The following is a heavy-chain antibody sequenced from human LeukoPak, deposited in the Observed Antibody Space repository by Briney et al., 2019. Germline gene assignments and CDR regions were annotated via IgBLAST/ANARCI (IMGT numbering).Heavy chain of an antibody. J-gene: IGHJ6*04. Sequence: QTLSLTCAISGDFVSSNSAAWNWIRQSPSRGLEWLGRTFYRSKWYSDYAVSVQSRITFSPDTSKNQVSLQLNSVTPEDTAVYYCARDQAGDFYYYYVMDVWGEGTTVTVSS. CDR3: ARDQAGDFYYYYVMDV. V-gene: IGHV6-1*01. CDR2: TFYRSKWYS. D-gene: IGHD6-19*01. CDR1: GDFVSSNSAA.